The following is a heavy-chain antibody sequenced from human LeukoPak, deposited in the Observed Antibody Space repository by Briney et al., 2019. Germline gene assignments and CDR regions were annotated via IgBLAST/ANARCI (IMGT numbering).Heavy chain of an antibody. CDR1: GFTFSSYW. V-gene: IGHV3-7*03. D-gene: IGHD3-16*01. CDR2: INHNGNVN. J-gene: IGHJ6*02. Sequence: GGSLRLSCAASGFTFSSYWMNWTRKAPGKGLEWVASINHNGNVNYYVDSVKGRFTISRDNAKNSLYLQMSNLRAEDTAVYFCARGGGLDVWGQGATVTVSS. CDR3: ARGGGLDV.